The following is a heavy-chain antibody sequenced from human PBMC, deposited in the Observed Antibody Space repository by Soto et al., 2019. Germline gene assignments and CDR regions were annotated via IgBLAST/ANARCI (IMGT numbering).Heavy chain of an antibody. Sequence: ASVKVSCKGSRGTFNNYGISWVRQAPGQGLEWMGGIVPMFGRAVYAQKFQDRVTIMADESTDTAYMEVSDLRSDDTAVYYCASSIRGYVDYNWLGPWGQGTLVTVSS. D-gene: IGHD3-9*01. CDR2: IVPMFGRA. CDR3: ASSIRGYVDYNWLGP. V-gene: IGHV1-69*13. J-gene: IGHJ5*02. CDR1: RGTFNNYG.